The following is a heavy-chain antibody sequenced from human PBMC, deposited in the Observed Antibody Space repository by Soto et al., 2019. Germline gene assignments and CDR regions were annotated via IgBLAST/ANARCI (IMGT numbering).Heavy chain of an antibody. V-gene: IGHV2-5*02. Sequence: QITLKESGPTLVKPTQTLTLTCTFSGFSLSTSRVGVCWIRQPPGKALEWLAVIYWDDAKTYRPSLKSRLTLTTYTSNNQVALTMTDMDPVDTATYYCAHAYGGRSLYWGQGTLVTVSS. CDR2: IYWDDAK. CDR3: AHAYGGRSLY. J-gene: IGHJ4*02. CDR1: GFSLSTSRVG. D-gene: IGHD1-26*01.